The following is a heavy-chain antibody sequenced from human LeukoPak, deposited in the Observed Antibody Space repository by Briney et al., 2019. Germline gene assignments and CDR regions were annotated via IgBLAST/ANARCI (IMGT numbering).Heavy chain of an antibody. D-gene: IGHD1-26*01. CDR3: ARETRWGAPDDR. V-gene: IGHV3-66*02. Sequence: QAGGSLRLSCAAPGFSLTDNYVTWVRRPPGKGLEWVSVIYSGGTTYYADSVKGRFSISRDISKNTVYLQMNSLRPDDTAIYYCARETRWGAPDDRWGQGTLVSVSP. CDR1: GFSLTDNY. J-gene: IGHJ5*02. CDR2: IYSGGTT.